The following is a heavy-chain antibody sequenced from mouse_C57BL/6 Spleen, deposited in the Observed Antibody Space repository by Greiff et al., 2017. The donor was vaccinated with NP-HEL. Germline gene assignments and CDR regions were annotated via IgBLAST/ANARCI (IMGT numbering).Heavy chain of an antibody. Sequence: QVQLQQSGAELARPGASVKLSCKASGYTFTSYGISWVKQRTGQGLEWIGEIYPRSGNTYYNEKFKGKATLTADKSSSTAYIELRSLTSEDSAVYFCAREGFITTVVATGYFDYWGQGTTLTVSS. J-gene: IGHJ2*01. CDR1: GYTFTSYG. V-gene: IGHV1-81*01. D-gene: IGHD1-1*01. CDR3: AREGFITTVVATGYFDY. CDR2: IYPRSGNT.